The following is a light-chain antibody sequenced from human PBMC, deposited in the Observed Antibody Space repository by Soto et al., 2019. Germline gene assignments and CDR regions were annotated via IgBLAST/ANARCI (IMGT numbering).Light chain of an antibody. Sequence: EIVLTQSPGTLSLSPGERATLSCRASQTFSNSFLSWFQQIPGQAPRLLIYGASMRATGIPDRFSGSGSGTDFTLTISRLEPEDFAMYYCQQYDASPFTFGPGTKMDIK. CDR2: GAS. CDR1: QTFSNSF. V-gene: IGKV3-20*01. CDR3: QQYDASPFT. J-gene: IGKJ3*01.